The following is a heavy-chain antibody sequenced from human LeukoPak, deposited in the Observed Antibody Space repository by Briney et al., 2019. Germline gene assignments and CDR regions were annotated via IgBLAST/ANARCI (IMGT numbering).Heavy chain of an antibody. CDR1: GGSISSGDYY. J-gene: IGHJ5*02. D-gene: IGHD3-22*01. V-gene: IGHV4-30-4*01. Sequence: SETLSLTCTVSGGSISSGDYYWSWIRQPPGKGLEWIGYIYYSGSTYYNPSLKSRVTISVDTSKNQFSLKLSSVTAADTAVYYCARRSITMMGRWFDPWGQGTLVTVSS. CDR2: IYYSGST. CDR3: ARRSITMMGRWFDP.